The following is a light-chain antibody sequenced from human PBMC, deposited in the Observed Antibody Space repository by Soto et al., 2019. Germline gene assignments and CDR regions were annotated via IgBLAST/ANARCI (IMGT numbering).Light chain of an antibody. J-gene: IGKJ2*01. CDR2: GAS. Sequence: DIQMTQSPSAMSASVGDRVTITCRASQGISNYLAWFQLKPGQGPKRLIYGASNLQSGVPPRFSGSGSETEFTLTISNLQPEDIATYYCLQHNAYPFTFGQRTKLEIK. CDR3: LQHNAYPFT. V-gene: IGKV1-17*03. CDR1: QGISNY.